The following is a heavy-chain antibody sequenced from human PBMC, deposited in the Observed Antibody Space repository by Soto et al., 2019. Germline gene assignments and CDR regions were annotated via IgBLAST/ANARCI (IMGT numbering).Heavy chain of an antibody. D-gene: IGHD2-2*01. CDR3: ARGVLGYCSSTSCNLLLDY. CDR2: INHSGST. J-gene: IGHJ4*02. CDR1: GGSFSGYY. Sequence: SETLSLTCAVYGGSFSGYYWSWIRQPPGKGLEWIGEINHSGSTNYNPSLKSRVTISVDTSKNQFSLKLSSVTAADTAVYYCARGVLGYCSSTSCNLLLDYWGQGTLVTVSS. V-gene: IGHV4-34*01.